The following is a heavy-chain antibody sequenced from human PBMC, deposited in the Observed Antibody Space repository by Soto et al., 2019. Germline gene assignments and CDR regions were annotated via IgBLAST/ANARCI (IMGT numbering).Heavy chain of an antibody. Sequence: ASVKVSCKASGYTFTSYGISWVRQAPGQGLEWMGWISAYNGNTNYAQKLQGRVTMTTDTSTSTAYMELRSLRSDDTAVYYCARDVLTVTGYYYYGMDVWGQGTTVTVSS. CDR3: ARDVLTVTGYYYYGMDV. D-gene: IGHD4-17*01. J-gene: IGHJ6*02. CDR1: GYTFTSYG. V-gene: IGHV1-18*01. CDR2: ISAYNGNT.